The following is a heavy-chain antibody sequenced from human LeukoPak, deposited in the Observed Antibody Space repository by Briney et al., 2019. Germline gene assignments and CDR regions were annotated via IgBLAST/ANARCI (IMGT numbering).Heavy chain of an antibody. CDR3: ARAIVVVPAAIPYYGMDV. D-gene: IGHD2-2*01. J-gene: IGHJ6*02. V-gene: IGHV1-69*04. CDR1: GGTFISYA. CDR2: IIPIFGIA. Sequence: SVKVSCKASGGTFISYAISWVRQAPGQGLEWMGRIIPIFGIANYAQKFQGRVTITADKCTSTDYMELSSLRSEDTAVYYCARAIVVVPAAIPYYGMDVWGQGTTVTVSS.